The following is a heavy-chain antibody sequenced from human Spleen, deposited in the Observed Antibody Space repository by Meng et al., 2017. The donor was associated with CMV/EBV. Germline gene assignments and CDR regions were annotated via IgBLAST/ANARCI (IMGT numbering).Heavy chain of an antibody. Sequence: FSSYAMHWVRQAPGKGLEWVAVISYDGSNKYYADSVKGRFTISRDNSKNTLYLQMNSLRAEDTAVYYCARETGSYPADEEERWFDPWGQGTLVTVSS. V-gene: IGHV3-30*04. D-gene: IGHD1-26*01. CDR1: FSSYA. CDR3: ARETGSYPADEEERWFDP. J-gene: IGHJ5*02. CDR2: ISYDGSNK.